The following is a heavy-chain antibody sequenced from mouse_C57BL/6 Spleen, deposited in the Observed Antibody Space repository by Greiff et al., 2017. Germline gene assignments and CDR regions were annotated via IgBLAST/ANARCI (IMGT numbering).Heavy chain of an antibody. D-gene: IGHD4-1*02. CDR3: TTPTGYFDY. V-gene: IGHV14-4*01. CDR2: IDPENGDT. Sequence: EVKLQQSGAELVRPGASVKLSCTASCFNIKADYMHWVKQRPEQGLDWIGWIDPENGDTEYASKVQGKATITADTSSNTAYLQLSSLTSEDTAVYYYTTPTGYFDYWGKGTTLTVSS. CDR1: CFNIKADY. J-gene: IGHJ2*01.